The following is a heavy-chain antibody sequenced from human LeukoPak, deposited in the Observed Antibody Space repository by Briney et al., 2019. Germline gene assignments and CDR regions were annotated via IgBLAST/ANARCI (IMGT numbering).Heavy chain of an antibody. CDR1: GFTFSNAW. D-gene: IGHD2-21*02. CDR3: KVGVVVTATRRYYFDY. Sequence: GGSLRLSCAASGFTFSNAWMSWVRQAPGKGLEWVGRIKSKTDGGTTDYAAPVKGRFTISRDDSKNTLYLQMNSLKTEDTAVYYCKVGVVVTATRRYYFDYWGQGTLVTVSS. CDR2: IKSKTDGGTT. V-gene: IGHV3-15*01. J-gene: IGHJ4*02.